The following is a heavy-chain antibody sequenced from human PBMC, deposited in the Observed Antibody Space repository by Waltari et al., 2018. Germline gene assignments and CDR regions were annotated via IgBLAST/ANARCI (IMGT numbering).Heavy chain of an antibody. CDR2: IYYSGST. V-gene: IGHV4-39*07. CDR3: ARDSGYYDSSGYYYVIAPVSFDI. Sequence: QLQLQESGPGLVKPSETLSLTCTVSGGSISSSSYYWGWIRQPPGKGLEWIGSIYYSGSTYYNPSLKSRVTISVDTSKNQFSLKLSSVTAADTAVYYCARDSGYYDSSGYYYVIAPVSFDIWGQGTMVTVSS. CDR1: GGSISSSSYY. D-gene: IGHD3-22*01. J-gene: IGHJ3*02.